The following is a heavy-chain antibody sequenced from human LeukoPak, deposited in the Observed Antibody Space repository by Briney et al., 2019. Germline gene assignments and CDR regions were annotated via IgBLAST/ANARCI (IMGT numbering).Heavy chain of an antibody. D-gene: IGHD4-11*01. CDR3: ARSNTDWFDP. CDR2: MNPNSGNT. CDR1: AYTFTSYA. Sequence: WASVKVSCKASAYTFTSYAISWVRQAPGQGLEWMGWMNPNSGNTGYAQKFQGRVTMTRNTSISTAYMELSSLRSEDTAVYYCARSNTDWFDPWGQGTLVTVSS. V-gene: IGHV1-8*01. J-gene: IGHJ5*02.